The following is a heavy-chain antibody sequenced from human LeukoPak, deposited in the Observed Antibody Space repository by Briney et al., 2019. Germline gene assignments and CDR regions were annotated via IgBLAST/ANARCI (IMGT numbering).Heavy chain of an antibody. CDR1: GFTFSNYW. CDR2: IKQDGSEK. V-gene: IGHV3-7*01. J-gene: IGHJ6*04. CDR3: ARGVDTTMVPADV. D-gene: IGHD5-18*01. Sequence: PGGSLRLSCAASGFTFSNYWMSWVRQAPGKGLEWVANIKQDGSEKYYVDSVKGQFTISRDNAKNSLYLQMNSLRAEDTAVYYCARGVDTTMVPADVWGKGTTVTVSS.